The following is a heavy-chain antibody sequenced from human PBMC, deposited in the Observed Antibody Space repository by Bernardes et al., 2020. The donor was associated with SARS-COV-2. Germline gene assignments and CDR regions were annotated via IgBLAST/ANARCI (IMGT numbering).Heavy chain of an antibody. J-gene: IGHJ4*02. CDR2: IYNGGST. V-gene: IGHV3-53*04. Sequence: GGSLRLSCAASGFTVSSNYMSWVRQAPGKGLEWVSVIYNGGSTYHADSVKGRFTISRHNSKNTVYLQMNSLRAEDTAVYYCALTTYYYDSSGYFYWGQGTLVTVSS. CDR1: GFTVSSNY. CDR3: ALTTYYYDSSGYFY. D-gene: IGHD3-22*01.